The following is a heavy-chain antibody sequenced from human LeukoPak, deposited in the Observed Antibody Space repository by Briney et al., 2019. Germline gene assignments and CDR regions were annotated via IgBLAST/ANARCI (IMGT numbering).Heavy chain of an antibody. CDR2: INPNSGGT. D-gene: IGHD1-26*01. CDR3: ARVMLGSYYSDAFDI. Sequence: ASVKVSCKASGYTFTGYYMHWVRQAPGQGLEWMGWINPNSGGTNYAQKFQGRVTMTRDTSISTAYMELSRLRSDDTAVYYCARVMLGSYYSDAFDIWSQGTMVTVSS. J-gene: IGHJ3*02. V-gene: IGHV1-2*02. CDR1: GYTFTGYY.